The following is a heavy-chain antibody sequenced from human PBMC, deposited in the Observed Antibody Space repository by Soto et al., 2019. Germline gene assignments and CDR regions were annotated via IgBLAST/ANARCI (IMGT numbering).Heavy chain of an antibody. D-gene: IGHD1-26*01. Sequence: ASVKVSCKASGYTFTSYAMHWVRQAPGQRLEWMGWINAGTGNTKYSQKFQGRVTITRDTSASTAYMELSSLRSEDTAWYYCAVGRVGGTPEWYADLWGRGTRVTVSS. CDR1: GYTFTSYA. J-gene: IGHJ2*01. V-gene: IGHV1-3*01. CDR3: AVGRVGGTPEWYADL. CDR2: INAGTGNT.